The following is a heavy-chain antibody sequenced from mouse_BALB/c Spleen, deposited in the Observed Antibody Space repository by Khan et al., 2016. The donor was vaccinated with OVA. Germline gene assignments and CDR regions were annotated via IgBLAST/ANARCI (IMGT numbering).Heavy chain of an antibody. CDR2: INSNGGST. CDR3: ARMARTIN. CDR1: GFTFSSYG. J-gene: IGHJ2*01. V-gene: IGHV5-6-3*01. Sequence: EVMLVESGGGLVQPGGSLKLSCAASGFTFSSYGMSWVRQTPDKRLELVATINSNGGSTYYPDSVKGRFTISRDNAKNTLYLQRSSLKSEDTAMYYCARMARTINWGQGTTLTVSS.